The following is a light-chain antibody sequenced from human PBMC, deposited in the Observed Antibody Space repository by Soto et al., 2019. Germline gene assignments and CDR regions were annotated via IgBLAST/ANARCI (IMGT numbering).Light chain of an antibody. CDR2: DIS. J-gene: IGKJ5*01. CDR1: QTVSRN. V-gene: IGKV3-15*01. CDR3: QQYNNWPS. Sequence: EVVMTQSPATLSVSPGERATLSFRASQTVSRNLSWYQQRPGQAPRLLIYDISNRATGVPARFSGSGSETEFTLTIRSLQSEDFAVYFCQQYNNWPSFGQGTRLAI.